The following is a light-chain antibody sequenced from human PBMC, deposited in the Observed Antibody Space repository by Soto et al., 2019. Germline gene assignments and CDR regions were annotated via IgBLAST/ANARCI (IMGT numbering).Light chain of an antibody. J-gene: IGLJ3*02. V-gene: IGLV2-14*01. Sequence: QSVLTQAASVSGSPGQSITISCTGTSSDVGGYNSVSWYQQHPGKATKLMIYEVSNRPSGVSSRFSGSKSANTASLTISGLQAEDEADYYCSSYTGTSALLFGGGTKVTVL. CDR3: SSYTGTSALL. CDR2: EVS. CDR1: SSDVGGYNS.